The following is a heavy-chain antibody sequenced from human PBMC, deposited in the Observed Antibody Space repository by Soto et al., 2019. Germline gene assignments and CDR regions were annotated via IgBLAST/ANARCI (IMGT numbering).Heavy chain of an antibody. V-gene: IGHV3-15*01. D-gene: IGHD5-18*01. CDR1: GFTFSDAW. CDR3: TTDRGRRAGYAQDY. CDR2: IKSKTDGGTT. J-gene: IGHJ4*02. Sequence: EVQLVESGGGLVKPGVSLRLSCAASGFTFSDAWMSWVRQAPGKGLEWVGRIKSKTDGGTTDYAAPVKGRFTISRDDSKDTLYLQMNSLKTDDTAVYYCTTDRGRRAGYAQDYWGQGTLVTVSS.